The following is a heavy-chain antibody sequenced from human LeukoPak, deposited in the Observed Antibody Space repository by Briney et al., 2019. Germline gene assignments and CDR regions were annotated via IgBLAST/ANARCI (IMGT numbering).Heavy chain of an antibody. CDR1: GGSFSGHY. J-gene: IGHJ4*02. V-gene: IGHV4-34*01. CDR2: INHSGIT. CDR3: AREAPDYYDSSGYYHTCFDY. Sequence: TSSETLSLTCAVYGGSFSGHYWSWIRQPPGKGLEWIAEINHSGITNYNPSLKSRLTISVDTSKNQFSLKLSSVTAADTAVYYCAREAPDYYDSSGYYHTCFDYWGQGTLVTVSS. D-gene: IGHD3-22*01.